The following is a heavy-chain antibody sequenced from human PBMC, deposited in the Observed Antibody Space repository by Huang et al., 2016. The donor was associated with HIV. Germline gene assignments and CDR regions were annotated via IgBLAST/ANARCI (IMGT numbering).Heavy chain of an antibody. D-gene: IGHD2-8*01. V-gene: IGHV3-7*01. CDR2: RRQDGSEK. J-gene: IGHJ6*02. Sequence: LVESGGGLVQPGGSLRLSCGGSTVTFTAYWLTWVRQPPGQGLEWVASRRQDGSEKFYLDSVKGRFNISRDNCKKLLLLDMTSLQVDDTATYFCVTKASAMDVWGQGTTVIVSS. CDR3: VTKASAMDV. CDR1: TVTFTAYW.